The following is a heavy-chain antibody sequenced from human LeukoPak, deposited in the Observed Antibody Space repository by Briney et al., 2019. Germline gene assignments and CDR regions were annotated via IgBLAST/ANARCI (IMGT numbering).Heavy chain of an antibody. Sequence: GGSLRLSCAASGFTFSSYWMSWVRQAPGKGLEWVANIKLDGSEKYYVDSVKGRFTISRDNAKNSLYLQMNSLRAEDTAVYYCARGGYCSSTSCYYYYYYGMDVWGQGTTVTVS. D-gene: IGHD2-2*03. CDR2: IKLDGSEK. V-gene: IGHV3-7*03. CDR1: GFTFSSYW. CDR3: ARGGYCSSTSCYYYYYYGMDV. J-gene: IGHJ6*02.